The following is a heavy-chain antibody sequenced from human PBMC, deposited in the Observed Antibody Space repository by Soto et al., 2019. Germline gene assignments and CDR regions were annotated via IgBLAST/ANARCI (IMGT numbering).Heavy chain of an antibody. CDR2: IFYAGTT. D-gene: IGHD2-2*01. CDR3: ARLVVVAPVANA. CDR1: GGSISYNSYY. V-gene: IGHV4-39*02. Sequence: SETLSLTCSVSGGSISYNSYYWGWIRQPPGKGLEWVGGIFYAGTTYYSPSLKDRVTISVDTSKNSFSLNLTSVTAADTAVYFCARLVVVAPVANAWGQGTLVTVSS. J-gene: IGHJ5*02.